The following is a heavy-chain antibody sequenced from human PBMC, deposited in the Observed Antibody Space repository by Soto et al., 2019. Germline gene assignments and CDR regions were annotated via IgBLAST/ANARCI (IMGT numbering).Heavy chain of an antibody. CDR2: ISSSSSCI. D-gene: IGHD3-22*01. V-gene: IGHV3-21*04. Sequence: GGSLRLSCAASGFTFSSYSMSWVRQAPGKGLEWVSSISSSSSCIYYADSVKGRFTISRDNAKNTLYLQMNSLRAEDTAVYYCAREFYYDSSGYDYWGQGTLVTVSS. CDR1: GFTFSSYS. CDR3: AREFYYDSSGYDY. J-gene: IGHJ4*02.